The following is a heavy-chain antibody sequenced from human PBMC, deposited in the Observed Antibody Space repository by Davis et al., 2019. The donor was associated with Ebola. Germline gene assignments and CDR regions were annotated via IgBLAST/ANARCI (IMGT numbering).Heavy chain of an antibody. CDR1: GFSLTTGGMC. J-gene: IGHJ4*02. Sequence: SGPTLVKPTQTLTLTCTFSGFSLTTGGMCVSWFRQPPGKALEWLSRIDWDDNKYYSTSLRTRLTISKDTSKNQVVLTMTSMDPVDTGTYYCARTLSAVGDDYWGQGTLVTVSS. D-gene: IGHD6-19*01. CDR3: ARTLSAVGDDY. CDR2: IDWDDNK. V-gene: IGHV2-70*11.